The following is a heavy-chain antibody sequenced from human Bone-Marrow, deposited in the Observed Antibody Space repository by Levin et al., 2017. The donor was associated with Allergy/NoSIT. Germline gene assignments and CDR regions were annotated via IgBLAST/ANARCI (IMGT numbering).Heavy chain of an antibody. CDR1: GFRFDDSA. CDR2: ISWNSCSI. J-gene: IGHJ4*02. Sequence: GGSLRLSCAASGFRFDDSAMHWVRQAPGKGLEWVSGISWNSCSIYYADSVKGRFTISRDNAKNSLFLQMNSLRAEDTALYYCAKEPGMAMIKGFIDYWGQGTLITVSS. V-gene: IGHV3-9*01. CDR3: AKEPGMAMIKGFIDY. D-gene: IGHD5-12*01.